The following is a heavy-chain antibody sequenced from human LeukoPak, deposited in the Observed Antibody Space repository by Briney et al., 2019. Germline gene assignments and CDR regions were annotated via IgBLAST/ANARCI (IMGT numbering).Heavy chain of an antibody. Sequence: SGGSLRLSCAASGFTFSDYYMSWIRQGPGKGLEWISYISMSGSTIYYADSVKGRFTISRDNAKNSLYLQMNSLRAGDTAVYYCARDGRSSSSGFDYWGQGTLVTVSS. D-gene: IGHD6-6*01. CDR1: GFTFSDYY. V-gene: IGHV3-11*04. J-gene: IGHJ4*02. CDR2: ISMSGSTI. CDR3: ARDGRSSSSGFDY.